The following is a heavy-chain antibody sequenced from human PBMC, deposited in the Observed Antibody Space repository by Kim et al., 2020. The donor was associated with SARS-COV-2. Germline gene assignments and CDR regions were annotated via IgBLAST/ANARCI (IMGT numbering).Heavy chain of an antibody. Sequence: GGSLRLSCAASGFTFSSYSMNWVRQAPGKGLEWVSSISSSSSYIYYADSVKGRFTISRDNAKNSLYLQMNSLRAEHTAVYYCARGYCSGGSCYSGAGYWGQGTLVTVSS. J-gene: IGHJ4*02. CDR2: ISSSSSYI. D-gene: IGHD2-15*01. CDR1: GFTFSSYS. CDR3: ARGYCSGGSCYSGAGY. V-gene: IGHV3-21*01.